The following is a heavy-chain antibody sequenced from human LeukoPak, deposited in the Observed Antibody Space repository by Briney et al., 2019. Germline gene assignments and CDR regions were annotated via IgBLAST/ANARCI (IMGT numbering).Heavy chain of an antibody. V-gene: IGHV4-59*01. D-gene: IGHD1-26*01. Sequence: SETLSLTCTGSGGSSTSYYWCWIRQPPGKGLEWIGYIYYSGSTNYNPSLKSRVTISVDTSKNQFSLKLSSVTAADTAVYYCARIGIKYSRSGWWFDPWGQGTLVTVSS. CDR3: ARIGIKYSRSGWWFDP. CDR1: GGSSTSYY. J-gene: IGHJ5*02. CDR2: IYYSGST.